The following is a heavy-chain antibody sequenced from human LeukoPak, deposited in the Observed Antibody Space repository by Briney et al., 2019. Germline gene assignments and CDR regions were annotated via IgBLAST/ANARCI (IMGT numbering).Heavy chain of an antibody. CDR2: INHSGST. V-gene: IGHV4-34*01. CDR3: ARWYYYGSGSSQ. J-gene: IGHJ4*02. D-gene: IGHD3-10*01. Sequence: SETLSLTCAVYGGSFSGYYWSWIRQPLGKGLEWIREINHSGSTNYNPSLKSRVTISVDTSKNQFSLKLSSVTAADTAVYYCARWYYYGSGSSQWGQGTLVTVSS. CDR1: GGSFSGYY.